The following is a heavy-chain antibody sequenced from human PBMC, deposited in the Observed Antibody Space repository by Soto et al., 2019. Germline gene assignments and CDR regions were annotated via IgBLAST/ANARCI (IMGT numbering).Heavy chain of an antibody. Sequence: PGESLKISCKGSGYSFVSYWIAWVRQMPGKGLEWMGIIYPGDSDTTYSPSFQGQVTISADKSITTVYLQWSSLKAADTAVYYCARILRGAVWGSYRPFDYWGQGTLVTVSS. CDR1: GYSFVSYW. V-gene: IGHV5-51*01. D-gene: IGHD3-16*02. J-gene: IGHJ4*02. CDR2: IYPGDSDT. CDR3: ARILRGAVWGSYRPFDY.